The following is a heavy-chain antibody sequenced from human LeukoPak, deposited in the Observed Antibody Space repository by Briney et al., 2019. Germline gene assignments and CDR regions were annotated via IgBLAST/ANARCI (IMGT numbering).Heavy chain of an antibody. CDR1: GYPISSYY. V-gene: IGHV4-4*09. CDR3: ARGPVVVTAVSNAVGDAFDI. Sequence: KPSETLSLTCTVSGYPISSYYWSWIRQPPGKGLEWIGYIYTSGSTNYNPSLKSRVTISVDTSKNQFSLKLSSVTAADTAVYYCARGPVVVTAVSNAVGDAFDIWGQGTLVTVSS. CDR2: IYTSGST. J-gene: IGHJ4*02. D-gene: IGHD2-21*02.